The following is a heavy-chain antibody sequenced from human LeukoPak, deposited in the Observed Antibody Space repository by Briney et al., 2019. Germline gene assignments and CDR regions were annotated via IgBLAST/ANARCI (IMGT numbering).Heavy chain of an antibody. D-gene: IGHD3-3*01. CDR1: GFTFSSYW. CDR3: ARGSGTGDV. Sequence: GGSLRLSCAASGFTFSSYWMHWVRQPPGKGLVWVSRINTDGSSTDYADSVKGRFSISRDNAKNTLYLQMNSLRDEDTAVYYCARGSGTGDVWGKGTTVTVSS. V-gene: IGHV3-74*01. J-gene: IGHJ6*04. CDR2: INTDGSST.